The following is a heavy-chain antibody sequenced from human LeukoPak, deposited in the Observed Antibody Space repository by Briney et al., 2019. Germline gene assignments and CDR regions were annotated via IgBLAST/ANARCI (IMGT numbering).Heavy chain of an antibody. CDR3: ARVGNWFDP. CDR1: GGSFSGYY. V-gene: IGHV4-34*01. Sequence: NPSETLSLTCAVYGGSFSGYYWSWIRQPPGKGLEWIGEINHSGSTNYNPSLKSRVTISVDKSKNQFSLKLSSVTAADTAVYYCARVGNWFDPWGQGTLVTVSS. J-gene: IGHJ5*02. CDR2: INHSGST.